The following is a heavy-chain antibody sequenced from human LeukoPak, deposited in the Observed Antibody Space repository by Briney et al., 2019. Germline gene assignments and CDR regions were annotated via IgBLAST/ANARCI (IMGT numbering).Heavy chain of an antibody. D-gene: IGHD2-21*02. Sequence: GGSLRLSCAASGXTFSSYSMNWVRQAPGKGLEWVSSISSSSSYIYYADSLKGRFTISRDNAKKSLYLQMNSLRAEDTAVYYCARDVYCGGDCSSGYFDYWGQGTLVTVSS. CDR3: ARDVYCGGDCSSGYFDY. CDR2: ISSSSSYI. J-gene: IGHJ4*02. CDR1: GXTFSSYS. V-gene: IGHV3-21*01.